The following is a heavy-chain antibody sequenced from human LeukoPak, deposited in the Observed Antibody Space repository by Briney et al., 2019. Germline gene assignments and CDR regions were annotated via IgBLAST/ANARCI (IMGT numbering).Heavy chain of an antibody. V-gene: IGHV4-59*01. J-gene: IGHJ6*02. CDR3: ARVGGTILGVVIRDYYYGMDV. CDR2: IYYSGST. Sequence: KPSETLSLTCTVSGGSISSYYWRWIRQPPGKGVEGIGYIYYSGSTNYHPSLKSRVHISVDTSKNQFSLKLSSVTAADTAVYYCARVGGTILGVVIRDYYYGMDVWGQGTTVTVSS. CDR1: GGSISSYY. D-gene: IGHD3-3*01.